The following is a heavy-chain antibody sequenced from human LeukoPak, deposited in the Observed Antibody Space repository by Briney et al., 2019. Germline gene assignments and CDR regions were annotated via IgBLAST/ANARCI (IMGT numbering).Heavy chain of an antibody. CDR2: IYYSGST. V-gene: IGHV4-39*01. CDR3: ARPRITMVVEAFDI. Sequence: SETLSLTCTVSGGSISSSSYYWGWIRQPPGKGLEWIGSIYYSGSTYYNPSLKSRVTISVDTSKNQISLKLSFVTAADTAVYYCARPRITMVVEAFDIWGQGTMVTVSS. D-gene: IGHD3-22*01. CDR1: GGSISSSSYY. J-gene: IGHJ3*02.